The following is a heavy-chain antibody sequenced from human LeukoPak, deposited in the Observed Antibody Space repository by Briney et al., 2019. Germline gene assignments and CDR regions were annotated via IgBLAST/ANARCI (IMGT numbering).Heavy chain of an antibody. V-gene: IGHV6-1*01. D-gene: IGHD3-16*01. J-gene: IGHJ4*02. CDR3: TREAVWGTSDY. CDR2: TYYRSKWYN. Sequence: SHTLSLPCAISGDGVSSNSAAWTWISQSPSRGFEWLGRTYYRSKWYNDYAVSVKSRITINPDTSRNQFSLHLNSVTPEDTAVYYCTREAVWGTSDYWAQGTLVTVSS. CDR1: GDGVSSNSAA.